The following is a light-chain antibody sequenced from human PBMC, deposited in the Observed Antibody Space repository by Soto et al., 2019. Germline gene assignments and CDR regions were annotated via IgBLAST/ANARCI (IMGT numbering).Light chain of an antibody. Sequence: DVVMTQSPLALPVNPGQPASISCRSSQSLLYSDGKTYLSWFQQRPGQSPRRLIYKVSTRDSGVTDRFSGSGSGADFTLKISSLEAEDIALYYCKQGAYWPYTFGQGTKLEIK. J-gene: IGKJ2*01. V-gene: IGKV2-30*01. CDR1: QSLLYSDGKTY. CDR3: KQGAYWPYT. CDR2: KVS.